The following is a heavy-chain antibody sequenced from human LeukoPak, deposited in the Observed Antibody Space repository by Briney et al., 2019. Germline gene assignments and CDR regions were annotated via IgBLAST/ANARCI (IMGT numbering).Heavy chain of an antibody. J-gene: IGHJ4*02. V-gene: IGHV3-30-3*01. CDR2: ITYDGRQK. D-gene: IGHD3-3*01. Sequence: GGSLRLSCAASGFTFSEYAMHWVRQAPGKGLEWVAVITYDGRQKYYGDSVKGRFTISRDNPKNTLYLQMNSLRDDDTAVYYCARVFLERLTSGYFDNWGQGTLVTVSP. CDR3: ARVFLERLTSGYFDN. CDR1: GFTFSEYA.